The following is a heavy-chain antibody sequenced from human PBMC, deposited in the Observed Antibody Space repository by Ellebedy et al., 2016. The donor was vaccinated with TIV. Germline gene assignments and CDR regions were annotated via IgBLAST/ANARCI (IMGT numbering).Heavy chain of an antibody. Sequence: MPSETLSLTCTASGYSISSGTSYGGCIRQPPGMGREWIVIRHYDGTTNYNPSLRSRVTISLDTSKSKNQFSLKLSSVSAADTAVYYCARYVGATAEFDPWGQGTLVTVSS. CDR1: GYSISSGTSY. V-gene: IGHV4-39*07. CDR2: RHYDGTT. CDR3: ARYVGATAEFDP. J-gene: IGHJ5*02. D-gene: IGHD1-26*01.